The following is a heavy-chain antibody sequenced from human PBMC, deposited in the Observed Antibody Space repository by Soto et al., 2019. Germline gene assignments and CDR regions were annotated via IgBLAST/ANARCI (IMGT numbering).Heavy chain of an antibody. D-gene: IGHD1-1*01. CDR2: IGSSSSYT. Sequence: GGSLRLSCAASGFTFSDYYMSWIRQAPGKGLEYASYIGSSSSYTNYAGSVRGRFTISRDNAKNSLYLQMNSLRVEDTAVYYCARVSGYNYDYYYGLDVWGQGTTVTVSS. J-gene: IGHJ6*02. CDR1: GFTFSDYY. CDR3: ARVSGYNYDYYYGLDV. V-gene: IGHV3-11*05.